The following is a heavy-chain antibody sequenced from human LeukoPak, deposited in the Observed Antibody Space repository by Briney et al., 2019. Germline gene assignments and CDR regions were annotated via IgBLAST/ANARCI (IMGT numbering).Heavy chain of an antibody. Sequence: GGSLRLSCAASGFTFSNYNMNWVRQAPGKGLEWVSSISSSSSYIYYADSVKGRFTISRDNTKNSLYLQMNSLRAEDAAVYYCARDSPYGTAGYWGQGTLVTVSS. D-gene: IGHD2-8*02. CDR3: ARDSPYGTAGY. J-gene: IGHJ4*02. CDR1: GFTFSNYN. V-gene: IGHV3-21*01. CDR2: ISSSSSYI.